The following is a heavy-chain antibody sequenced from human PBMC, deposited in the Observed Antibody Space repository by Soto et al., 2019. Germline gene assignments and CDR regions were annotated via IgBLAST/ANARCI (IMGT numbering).Heavy chain of an antibody. V-gene: IGHV3-74*01. CDR1: GFTFSSYW. CDR2: INSDGSST. D-gene: IGHD2-15*01. CDR3: ARDAPFCSGGSCYYYGIDV. Sequence: GGSLRLSCAASGFTFSSYWMHWVRQAPGKGLVWVSRINSDGSSTSYADSVKGRFTISRDNAKNTLYLQMNSLRAEDTAVYYCARDAPFCSGGSCYYYGIDVWAQRTTVTGSS. J-gene: IGHJ6*02.